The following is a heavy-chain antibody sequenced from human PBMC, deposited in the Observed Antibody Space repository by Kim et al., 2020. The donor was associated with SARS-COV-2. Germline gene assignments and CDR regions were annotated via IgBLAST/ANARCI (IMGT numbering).Heavy chain of an antibody. CDR3: ASGAAADY. CDR2: SGST. J-gene: IGHJ4*02. Sequence: SGSTYYIPSLKSRVTISVDTSKTQFSLKLSSVTAADTAVYYCASGAAADYWGQGTLVTVSS. D-gene: IGHD6-13*01. V-gene: IGHV4-39*01.